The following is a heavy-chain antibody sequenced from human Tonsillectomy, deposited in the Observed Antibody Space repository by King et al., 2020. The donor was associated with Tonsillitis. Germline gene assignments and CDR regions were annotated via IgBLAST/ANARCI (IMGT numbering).Heavy chain of an antibody. V-gene: IGHV3-23*04. CDR3: AKGRSGGYNAFDS. CDR1: GFTFSDYA. Sequence: EVQLVESGGGLVQPGGSLRLSCAASGFTFSDYAMSWVRQAPGKGLEWVSTVSGNGGSTYYADSVKGRFTISRDNSKNTLCLQMNSLGAEDTAVYYCAKGRSGGYNAFDSWGRGTMVTVSS. J-gene: IGHJ3*02. CDR2: VSGNGGST. D-gene: IGHD3-22*01.